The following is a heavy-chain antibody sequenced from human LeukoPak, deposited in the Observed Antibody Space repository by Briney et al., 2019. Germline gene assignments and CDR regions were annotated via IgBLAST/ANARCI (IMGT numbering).Heavy chain of an antibody. CDR1: GFSFSSYA. D-gene: IGHD3-9*01. J-gene: IGHJ4*02. V-gene: IGHV3-23*01. Sequence: GGSLRLSCAASGFSFSSYAMSWVRQAPGKGLEWVSAMSSSDDGRYYAASVRGRFTISRDTSRSTLYLQMNSLRAEDTAVYYCARDVSVLRYFDWLDYWGQGTLVTVSS. CDR3: ARDVSVLRYFDWLDY. CDR2: MSSSDDGR.